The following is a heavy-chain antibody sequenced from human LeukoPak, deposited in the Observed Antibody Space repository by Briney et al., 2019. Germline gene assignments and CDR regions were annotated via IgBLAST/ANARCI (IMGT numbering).Heavy chain of an antibody. CDR1: GFTFSSYW. Sequence: PGGSLRLSCAASGFTFSSYWMSWVRQAPGKGLEWVANIKQDGSEKYYVDSVKGRFTISRDNAKNSLYLQMNSLRAEDTAVYYCARFPYHYYDSSGYYHWFDIWGQETMVTVSS. D-gene: IGHD3-22*01. V-gene: IGHV3-7*01. CDR2: IKQDGSEK. J-gene: IGHJ3*02. CDR3: ARFPYHYYDSSGYYHWFDI.